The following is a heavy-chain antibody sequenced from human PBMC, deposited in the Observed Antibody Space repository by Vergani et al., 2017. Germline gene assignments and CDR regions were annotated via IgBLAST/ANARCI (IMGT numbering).Heavy chain of an antibody. CDR2: ISSDGSST. J-gene: IGHJ4*02. CDR3: ARNGDGPNYYDSSGPFDY. V-gene: IGHV3-74*01. CDR1: GFTFSSYW. D-gene: IGHD3-22*01. Sequence: EVQLVESGGGLVQPGGSLRLSCAASGFTFSSYWMHWVRQAPGKGLVWVSRISSDGSSTSYADSVKGRFTISRDNAKNTLSLQMNSLRAEDTAVYYCARNGDGPNYYDSSGPFDYWGQGTLVTVSS.